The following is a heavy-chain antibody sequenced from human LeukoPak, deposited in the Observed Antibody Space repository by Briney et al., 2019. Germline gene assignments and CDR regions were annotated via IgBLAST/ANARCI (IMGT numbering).Heavy chain of an antibody. CDR2: VYLSGST. V-gene: IGHV4-38-2*02. D-gene: IGHD6-6*01. J-gene: IGHJ2*01. Sequence: SETLSLTCTVSGYSISSNYYWGWIRQPPGQGLEWIGSVYLSGSTYYKSSLKSRVTILVDTSKNQFSLKLTSVTAADTAVYYCARSMSTPGSPWYSDLWGRGTQVTVSS. CDR1: GYSISSNYY. CDR3: ARSMSTPGSPWYSDL.